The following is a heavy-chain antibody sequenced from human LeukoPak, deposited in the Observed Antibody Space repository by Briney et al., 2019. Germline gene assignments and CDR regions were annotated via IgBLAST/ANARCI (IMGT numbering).Heavy chain of an antibody. CDR2: IKQDGSEK. J-gene: IGHJ4*02. CDR1: GFTFSNYW. CDR3: AKDRSYDFWSGYPY. Sequence: PGGSLRLSCAASGFTFSNYWMTWVRQAPGKGLEWVASIKQDGSEKYYVDSVKGRFDISRDNAKNSLYLQMNSLRAEDTAVYYCAKDRSYDFWSGYPYWGQGTLVTVSS. D-gene: IGHD3-3*01. V-gene: IGHV3-7*03.